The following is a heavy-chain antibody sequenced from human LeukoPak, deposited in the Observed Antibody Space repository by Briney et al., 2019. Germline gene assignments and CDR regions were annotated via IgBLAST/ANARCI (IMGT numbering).Heavy chain of an antibody. Sequence: ASVKVSCKASGYTFTSYAMHWVRQAPGQRLEWMGWINAGNGNTKYSQKFQGRVTITRDTSASTAYMELSSLRSEDTAVYYCTRFRGEFTFDYWGQGTLVTVSS. CDR3: TRFRGEFTFDY. V-gene: IGHV1-3*01. CDR1: GYTFTSYA. J-gene: IGHJ4*02. D-gene: IGHD3-10*01. CDR2: INAGNGNT.